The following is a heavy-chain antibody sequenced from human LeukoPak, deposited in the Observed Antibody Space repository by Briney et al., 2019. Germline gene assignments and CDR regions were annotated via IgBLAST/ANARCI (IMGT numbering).Heavy chain of an antibody. CDR2: ISYDGSNK. D-gene: IGHD2-15*01. CDR3: ARDGLGYCSGGSCYGWFDP. V-gene: IGHV3-30-3*01. CDR1: GFTVSSYA. Sequence: GGSLRLPCAASGFTVSSYAMHWVRQAPGKGLAWVAVISYDGSNKYYADSVKGRFTISRDNSKNTLYLQMNSLRAEDTAVYYCARDGLGYCSGGSCYGWFDPWGQGTLVTVSS. J-gene: IGHJ5*02.